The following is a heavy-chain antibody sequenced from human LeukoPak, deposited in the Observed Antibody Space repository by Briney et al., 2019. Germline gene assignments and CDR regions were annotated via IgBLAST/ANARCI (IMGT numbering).Heavy chain of an antibody. Sequence: SETLSLTCTVSGGSISSYYWSWIRQSPGKRLEWVGYVYNSGDTGKNPSLKSRVTILLDTSKNQCSLKLTSVSAADTAVYYCARLKLGAYFDLWGRGTLVTVSS. J-gene: IGHJ2*01. CDR2: VYNSGDT. CDR3: ARLKLGAYFDL. CDR1: GGSISSYY. V-gene: IGHV4-59*08. D-gene: IGHD3-16*01.